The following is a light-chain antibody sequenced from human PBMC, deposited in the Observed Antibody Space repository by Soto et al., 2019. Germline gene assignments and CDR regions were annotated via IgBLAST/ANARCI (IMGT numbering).Light chain of an antibody. CDR2: GAS. V-gene: IGKV3-15*01. J-gene: IGKJ1*01. Sequence: EIVLTQSPATLSLSPGERATLSCRASQSVSSYLAWYQQKPGQAPRLLIYGASTRATGIPARFTGSGSGTEFTLTISSLQPDDFATYYCQQYSSYWTFAQGTKVDIK. CDR1: QSVSSY. CDR3: QQYSSYWT.